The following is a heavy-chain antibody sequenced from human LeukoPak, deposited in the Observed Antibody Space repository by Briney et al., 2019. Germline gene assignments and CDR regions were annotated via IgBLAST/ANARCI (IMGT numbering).Heavy chain of an antibody. V-gene: IGHV1-69*02. CDR3: ARSGIAVAGPVDY. J-gene: IGHJ4*02. D-gene: IGHD6-19*01. Sequence: ASVKVSCKASGYTFTGYYMHWVRQAPGQGLEWMGRIIPILGIANYAQKFQGRVTITADKSTSTAYMELSSLRSEDTAVYYCARSGIAVAGPVDYWGQGTLVTVSS. CDR1: GYTFTGYY. CDR2: IIPILGIA.